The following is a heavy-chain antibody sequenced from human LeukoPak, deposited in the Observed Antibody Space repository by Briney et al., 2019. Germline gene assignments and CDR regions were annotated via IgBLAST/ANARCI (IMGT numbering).Heavy chain of an antibody. V-gene: IGHV1-46*01. CDR1: GYTFTSYY. D-gene: IGHD3-10*01. CDR2: INPSGGST. CDR3: VHGSGSYYRFDY. Sequence: ASVKVSCKASGYTFTSYYMHWVRQAPGQGLEWMGIINPSGGSTSYAQKFQGRVTMTRDTSTSTVYMELSSLRSEDTAVYYYVHGSGSYYRFDYWGQGTLVTVSS. J-gene: IGHJ4*02.